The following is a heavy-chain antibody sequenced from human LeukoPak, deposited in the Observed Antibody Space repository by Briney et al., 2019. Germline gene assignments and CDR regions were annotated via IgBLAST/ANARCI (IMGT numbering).Heavy chain of an antibody. D-gene: IGHD3-22*01. J-gene: IGHJ3*02. CDR3: ASSGYYVYAFDI. CDR2: IYYSGST. V-gene: IGHV4-59*01. CDR1: GGSISSYY. Sequence: PSETLSLTCTVSGGSISSYYWSWLRQPPGKVLERIGYIYYSGSTNYNPSLTSRVTISVDTSKDQFSLKLSSVTAADTAVYYCASSGYYVYAFDIWGQGTMVTVSS.